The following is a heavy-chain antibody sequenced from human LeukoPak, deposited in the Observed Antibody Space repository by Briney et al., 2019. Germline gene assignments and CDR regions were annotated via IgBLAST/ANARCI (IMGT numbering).Heavy chain of an antibody. D-gene: IGHD4-23*01. V-gene: IGHV3-30*03. J-gene: IGHJ4*02. CDR3: ARDWARGNSYSVDY. CDR1: GFSFSHYR. Sequence: GGSLRLSCEASGFSFSHYRMHWVRQAPGKGLECVALISNDGTNKFYVDPVKGRFTISRDNSKNTLYLQMDRLRTEDSAVYYCARDWARGNSYSVDYGGEGTLVTVSS. CDR2: ISNDGTNK.